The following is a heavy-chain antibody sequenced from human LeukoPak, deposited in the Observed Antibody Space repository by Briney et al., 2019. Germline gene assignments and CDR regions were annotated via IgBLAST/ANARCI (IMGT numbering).Heavy chain of an antibody. V-gene: IGHV3-48*01. Sequence: GGSLRLSCVASGFTLSSYNMKWVRQAPGKRLEWVSYISSGSGTIYYADSVKGRFTISRDNAKNSLYLQMNSPRAEDTAVYYCARGRNYYYMDVWGKGTTVTVSS. J-gene: IGHJ6*03. CDR2: ISSGSGTI. CDR1: GFTLSSYN. CDR3: ARGRNYYYMDV.